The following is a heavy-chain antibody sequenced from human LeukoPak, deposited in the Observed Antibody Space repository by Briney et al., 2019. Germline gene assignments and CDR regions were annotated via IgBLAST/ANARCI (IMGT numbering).Heavy chain of an antibody. V-gene: IGHV4-38-2*02. Sequence: PSETLSLTCAVSGYSISSGYYWGWIRQPPGKGLEWIGSIYHSGSTYYNPSLKSRVTISVDTSKNQFSLKLSSVTAADTAVYYCAKEGGIAAAGYRYYFDYWGQGTLVTVSS. D-gene: IGHD6-13*01. CDR3: AKEGGIAAAGYRYYFDY. CDR1: GYSISSGYY. CDR2: IYHSGST. J-gene: IGHJ4*02.